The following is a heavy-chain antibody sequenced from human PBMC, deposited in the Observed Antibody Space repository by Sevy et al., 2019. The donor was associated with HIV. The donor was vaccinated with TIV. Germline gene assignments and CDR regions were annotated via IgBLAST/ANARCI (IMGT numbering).Heavy chain of an antibody. CDR1: GITFSSAW. CDR3: TTDLGFYSSK. D-gene: IGHD4-4*01. CDR2: IKSETDGGAA. Sequence: PGGSLRLSCAASGITFSSAWMSWVRLVPGKGLEWLGRIKSETDGGAADYAAAVKGRFTISRDDSKETLYLQLNSLKTEDTAVYYCTTDLGFYSSKWGQGTLVTVSS. J-gene: IGHJ4*02. V-gene: IGHV3-15*01.